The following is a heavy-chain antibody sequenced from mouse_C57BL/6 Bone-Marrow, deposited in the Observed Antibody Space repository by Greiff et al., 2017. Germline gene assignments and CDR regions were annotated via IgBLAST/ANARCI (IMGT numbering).Heavy chain of an antibody. V-gene: IGHV1-78*01. J-gene: IGHJ1*03. D-gene: IGHD1-1*01. CDR3: ARFYYGSSYWYFDV. Sequence: VQLQESDAELVKPGASVKISCKVSGYTFTDHTIHWMKQRPEQGLEWIGYIYPRDGSTTYNEQFKGKATLTADKSSSTAYMQLNSLTSEDSAVYFCARFYYGSSYWYFDVWGTGTTVTVSS. CDR1: GYTFTDHT. CDR2: IYPRDGST.